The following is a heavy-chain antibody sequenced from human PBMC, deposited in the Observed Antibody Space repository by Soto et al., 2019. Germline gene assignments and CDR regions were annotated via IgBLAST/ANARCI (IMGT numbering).Heavy chain of an antibody. CDR1: GFTFSSYA. D-gene: IGHD3-22*01. V-gene: IGHV3-30-3*01. Sequence: TGGSLRLSCAASGFTFSSYAMHWVRQAPGKGLEWVAVISYDGSNKYYADSVKGRFTISRDNSKNTLYLQMNSLRAEDTAVYYCARGNEYYDSSGYPDYWGQGTLVTVSS. J-gene: IGHJ4*02. CDR2: ISYDGSNK. CDR3: ARGNEYYDSSGYPDY.